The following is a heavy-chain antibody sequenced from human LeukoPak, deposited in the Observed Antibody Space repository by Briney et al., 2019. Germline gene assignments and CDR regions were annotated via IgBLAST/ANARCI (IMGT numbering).Heavy chain of an antibody. CDR1: GGSISSGSYY. Sequence: SETLSLTCTVSGGSISSGSYYWSWIRQPAGKGLEWIGRIYTSGSTNYNPSLKSRVTISVDTSKNQFSLKLSSVTAADTAVYYCARDEDAFDIWGQGTMVTVSS. CDR2: IYTSGST. J-gene: IGHJ3*02. V-gene: IGHV4-61*02. CDR3: ARDEDAFDI.